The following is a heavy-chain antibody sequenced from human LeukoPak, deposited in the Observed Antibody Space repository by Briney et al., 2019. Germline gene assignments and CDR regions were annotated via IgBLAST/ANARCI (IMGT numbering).Heavy chain of an antibody. V-gene: IGHV5-51*01. Sequence: GESLKISCEGSGYSFTSYWICWLRQMPGKGLEWMGIIYPGDSDTKYSPSFQGQATIAADKSISTAYLQWSSLKASDTAMYYCARAASYGRHGYYYGMDVWGQGTTVTVSS. CDR1: GYSFTSYW. J-gene: IGHJ6*02. D-gene: IGHD1-26*01. CDR3: ARAASYGRHGYYYGMDV. CDR2: IYPGDSDT.